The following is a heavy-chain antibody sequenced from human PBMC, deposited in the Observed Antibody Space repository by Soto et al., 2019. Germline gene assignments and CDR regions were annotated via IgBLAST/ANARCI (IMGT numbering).Heavy chain of an antibody. V-gene: IGHV3-15*01. CDR3: DTDRHSGGKIKAYGIDA. CDR2: IKIQTEGGAT. J-gene: IGHJ6*02. CDR1: GFTFDNAW. D-gene: IGHD2-15*01. Sequence: GGSLRLSCAASGFTFDNAWMNLVRQCPGKGLEWVGRIKIQTEGGATDYAAPGRGRFTISIDDSKNTLYLQMNSLRTEETAVYYCDTDRHSGGKIKAYGIDAWGQGTTVTVSS.